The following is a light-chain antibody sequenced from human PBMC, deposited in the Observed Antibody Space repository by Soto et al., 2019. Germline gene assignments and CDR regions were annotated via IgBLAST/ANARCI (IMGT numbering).Light chain of an antibody. J-gene: IGKJ2*01. Sequence: EIVMTQSPATLSVSPGERATRSCRASQSVSSNLAWYQQKPGQAPRLLIYGASTRATGIPARFSGSWSGTEFTLTISRLQSEDFAVYYCHQYDNWPDTFGQGTKLESK. CDR3: HQYDNWPDT. CDR2: GAS. V-gene: IGKV3-15*01. CDR1: QSVSSN.